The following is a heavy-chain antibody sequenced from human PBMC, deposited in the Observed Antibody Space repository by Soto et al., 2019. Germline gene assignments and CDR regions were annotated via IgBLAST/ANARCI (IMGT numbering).Heavy chain of an antibody. Sequence: ASVKVSCKASGYTFTGYYMHWVRQAPGQGLEWMGWINPNSGGTNYAQKFQGRVTMTRDTSISTAYMELSRLRSDDTAVYYCARGWGITIFGVVIRTSYGMDVWGQGTTLTVSS. CDR2: INPNSGGT. J-gene: IGHJ6*02. CDR3: ARGWGITIFGVVIRTSYGMDV. CDR1: GYTFTGYY. V-gene: IGHV1-2*02. D-gene: IGHD3-3*01.